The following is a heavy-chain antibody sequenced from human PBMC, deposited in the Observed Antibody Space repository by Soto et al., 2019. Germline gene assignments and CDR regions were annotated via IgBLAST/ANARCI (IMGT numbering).Heavy chain of an antibody. D-gene: IGHD1-1*01. CDR3: ARGLDDVGFDY. Sequence: QVQLQESGPGLVKPSETLSLTCTVSGDSVSSGTYYWSWIRQPPGKGLEWIGYIYYRGSTNYNPSLKSRVIISIDTSRNQFSLKLSSVTAADTAVYYCARGLDDVGFDYWGQGTLVAVSS. J-gene: IGHJ4*02. V-gene: IGHV4-61*01. CDR2: IYYRGST. CDR1: GDSVSSGTYY.